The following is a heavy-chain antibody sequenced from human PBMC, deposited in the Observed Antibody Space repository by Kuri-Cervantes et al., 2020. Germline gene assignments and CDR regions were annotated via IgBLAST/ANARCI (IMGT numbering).Heavy chain of an antibody. CDR1: GGSISSSNW. CDR2: IYHSGST. Sequence: SEPLSLTSAVSGGSISSSNWWSWVRQPPGQGLEWIGEIYHSGSTNYNPSLKSRVTISVDKSKNQFSLKLSSVTAADTAVYYCARVNGTGPFDYWGQGTLVTVSS. V-gene: IGHV4-4*02. J-gene: IGHJ4*02. CDR3: ARVNGTGPFDY. D-gene: IGHD2-8*01.